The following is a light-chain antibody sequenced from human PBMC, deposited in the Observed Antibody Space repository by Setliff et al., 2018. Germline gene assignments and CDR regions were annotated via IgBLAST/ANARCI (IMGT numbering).Light chain of an antibody. CDR2: DVT. V-gene: IGLV2-23*02. CDR3: CSYAGSSTYV. Sequence: QSALAQPASVSGSAGQSITISCTGTSSDVGAYNYVSWYQHYSGKAPKLMIYDVTKWPSGVSNRFSGSKSGNTASLTISGLQAEDEADYYCCSYAGSSTYVFGTGTKVTVL. J-gene: IGLJ1*01. CDR1: SSDVGAYNY.